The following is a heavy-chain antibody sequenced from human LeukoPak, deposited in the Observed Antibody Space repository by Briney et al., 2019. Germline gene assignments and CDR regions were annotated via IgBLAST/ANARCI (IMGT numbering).Heavy chain of an antibody. D-gene: IGHD5-18*01. Sequence: SETLSLTCTVSGGSISNYYWSWIRQPPGKGLEWIGYIFYSGTTNYNPSLKSRLSLSVDTSKNQFSLKLSSVTAADTAVYYCARVDTAMVIDYWGQGTLVTVSS. J-gene: IGHJ4*02. V-gene: IGHV4-59*08. CDR2: IFYSGTT. CDR3: ARVDTAMVIDY. CDR1: GGSISNYY.